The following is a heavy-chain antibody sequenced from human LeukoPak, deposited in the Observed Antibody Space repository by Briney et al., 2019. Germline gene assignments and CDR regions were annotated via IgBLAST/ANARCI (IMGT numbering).Heavy chain of an antibody. D-gene: IGHD4/OR15-4a*01. CDR1: GFTFHLYW. J-gene: IGHJ4*02. Sequence: GGSLRLSCAASGFTFHLYWMQWVRQAPAKGLVYVSHITRGGGSTSQGDYVKGRFTTSRDNAERTLYLQMNSLRAEDTAVYYGVRDDYWVDYWAQGTLV. V-gene: IGHV3-74*01. CDR2: ITRGGGST. CDR3: VRDDYWVDY.